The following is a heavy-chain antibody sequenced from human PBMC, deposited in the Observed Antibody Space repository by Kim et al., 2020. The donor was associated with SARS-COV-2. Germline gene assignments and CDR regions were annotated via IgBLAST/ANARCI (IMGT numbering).Heavy chain of an antibody. CDR3: ARELYSSNWYVENWFDP. D-gene: IGHD6-13*01. CDR1: GYTFTGYY. V-gene: IGHV1-2*02. Sequence: ASVKVSCKASGYTFTGYYMHWVRQAPGQGLEWMGWINPNSGGTNYAQNFQGRVTMTRDTSISTAYMELSRLRSGDTAVYYCARELYSSNWYVENWFDPWGQGTLVTVSS. CDR2: INPNSGGT. J-gene: IGHJ5*02.